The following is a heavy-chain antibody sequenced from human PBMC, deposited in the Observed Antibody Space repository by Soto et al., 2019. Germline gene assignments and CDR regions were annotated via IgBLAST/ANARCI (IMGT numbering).Heavy chain of an antibody. V-gene: IGHV3-74*01. J-gene: IGHJ6*03. Sequence: GGSLRLSCAASGFTFSSYWMHWVRQAPGKGLVWVSRINSDGSSTSYADSVKGRFTISRDNAKNTLYLQMNSLRAEDTAVYYCARLGYCSSTSCSYYYYYMDVWGKGTTVTVSS. CDR3: ARLGYCSSTSCSYYYYYMDV. CDR1: GFTFSSYW. D-gene: IGHD2-2*01. CDR2: INSDGSST.